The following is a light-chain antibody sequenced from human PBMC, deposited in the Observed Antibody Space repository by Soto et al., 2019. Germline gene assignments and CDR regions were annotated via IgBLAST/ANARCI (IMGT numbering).Light chain of an antibody. J-gene: IGKJ1*01. CDR3: QQDNSYSGT. V-gene: IGKV1-5*03. CDR1: QSIGSW. Sequence: DIQMTQSPSTLSASVGDRVTITCRASQSIGSWLAWYQQKPGKAPKILIYQASRLESGVPSRFTGIGSGTEFTLTISSLQSDDFATYYCQQDNSYSGTFGQGTKVEIK. CDR2: QAS.